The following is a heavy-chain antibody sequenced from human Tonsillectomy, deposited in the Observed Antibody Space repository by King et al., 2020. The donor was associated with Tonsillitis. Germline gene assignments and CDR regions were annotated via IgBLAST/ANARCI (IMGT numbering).Heavy chain of an antibody. CDR3: ARPFSPRRAFDL. V-gene: IGHV4-34*01. CDR1: GGSFSSYY. D-gene: IGHD2/OR15-2a*01. J-gene: IGHJ3*01. CDR2: ISHSGTT. Sequence: VQLQQWGAGLLKPSETLSLTCAVYGGSFSSYYWNWIRQPPGKGLEWIGEISHSGTTDYNPSLKSRVTISVDTSKNQFSLKLSSVTAADTAVYYCARPFSPRRAFDLWAKGQWSPSLQ.